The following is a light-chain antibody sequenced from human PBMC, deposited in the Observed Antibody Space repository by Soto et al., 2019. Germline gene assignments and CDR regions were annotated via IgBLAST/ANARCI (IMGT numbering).Light chain of an antibody. V-gene: IGLV1-47*01. J-gene: IGLJ1*01. CDR1: SSNIGRDY. CDR2: RGN. CDR3: VAWDDSLSGYV. Sequence: QSVLTQPPSVSGTPGQRVNISCSGSSSNIGRDYVYWYQQFPGTAPKLLLYRGNQRPSGGPDRFSGSKSGTSASLAISGLRSDDESDYYCVAWDDSLSGYVFGTGTKVTVL.